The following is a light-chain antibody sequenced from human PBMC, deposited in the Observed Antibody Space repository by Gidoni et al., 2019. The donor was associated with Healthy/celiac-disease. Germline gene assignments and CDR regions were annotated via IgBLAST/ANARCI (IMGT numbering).Light chain of an antibody. Sequence: DRVINQYPDSLDVSLGERATINCKSSQSVVYSSNNKNYLAWYQQKPGQPPTLLIYWASTRESGVPYRFSGSGSGTDFTLTTSSLQAEDVAVYYCQQYYSTPYTFXXXTKLEIK. CDR3: QQYYSTPYT. J-gene: IGKJ2*01. V-gene: IGKV4-1*01. CDR1: QSVVYSSNNKNY. CDR2: WAS.